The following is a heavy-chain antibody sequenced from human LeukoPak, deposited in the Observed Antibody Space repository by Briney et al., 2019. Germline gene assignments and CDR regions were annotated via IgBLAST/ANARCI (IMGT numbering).Heavy chain of an antibody. Sequence: GSLRLSCAASGFTFSSYAMSWVRQAPGKGLEWVSAISGSGGSTYYADSVKGRFTISRDNSKNTLYLQMNSLSADDTAVYYCAKGAEYTDTNWFDPWGQGTLVTVSS. CDR3: AKGAEYTDTNWFDP. CDR2: ISGSGGST. J-gene: IGHJ5*02. D-gene: IGHD1-1*01. V-gene: IGHV3-23*01. CDR1: GFTFSSYA.